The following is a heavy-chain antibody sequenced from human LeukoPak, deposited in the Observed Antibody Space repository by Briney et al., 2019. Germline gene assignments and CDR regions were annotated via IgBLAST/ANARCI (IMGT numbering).Heavy chain of an antibody. Sequence: GGSLRLSCVASGFPFSSYWMTWVRQAPGKGLEWVANIKQDGSKKPYVDSVKGRFTISRDNAKNSLYLQMNSLRAEDMAIYYCTRVGYIDEGIDYWGQGTLVTVSS. J-gene: IGHJ4*02. CDR3: TRVGYIDEGIDY. D-gene: IGHD5-24*01. CDR2: IKQDGSKK. CDR1: GFPFSSYW. V-gene: IGHV3-7*04.